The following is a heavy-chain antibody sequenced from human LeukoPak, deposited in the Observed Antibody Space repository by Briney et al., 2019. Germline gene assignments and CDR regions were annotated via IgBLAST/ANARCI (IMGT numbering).Heavy chain of an antibody. J-gene: IGHJ4*02. CDR3: ARATVVKSPFDY. CDR2: ISSSSSYI. D-gene: IGHD4-23*01. V-gene: IGHV3-21*01. Sequence: GGSLRLSCAASGFTFSSYSMNWVRQAPGKGLEWVSSISSSSSYIYYADSVKGRFTISRGNAKNSLYLQMNSLRAEDTAVYYCARATVVKSPFDYWGQGTLVTVSS. CDR1: GFTFSSYS.